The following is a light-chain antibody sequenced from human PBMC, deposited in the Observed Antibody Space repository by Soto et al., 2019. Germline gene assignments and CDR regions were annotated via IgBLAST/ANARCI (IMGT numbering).Light chain of an antibody. CDR2: DVY. V-gene: IGLV2-8*01. CDR3: GSYAARQSVVV. Sequence: QSVLTQPPSASGSPGQSVTISCTGTSSDVGGYNYVSWYQHHPDTAPKLIIYDVYKRPSGVPDRFSGSKSGNTASLTISGLQSEDEAEYYCGSYAARQSVVVFGGGTKLTVL. CDR1: SSDVGGYNY. J-gene: IGLJ2*01.